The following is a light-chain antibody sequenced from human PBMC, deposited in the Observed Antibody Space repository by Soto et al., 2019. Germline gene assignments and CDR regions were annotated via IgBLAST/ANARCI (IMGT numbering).Light chain of an antibody. J-gene: IGKJ4*01. CDR2: AAS. Sequence: DIQLTQSPSSLSASVGDRVTITCRASQSIRSYLNWYQQKPGKAPKLLIYAASSLQTGVSSRFSGSGSGTDFTLTISNLQPEDFATYYCQQTSSTPTFGGGTKLDIK. V-gene: IGKV1-39*01. CDR3: QQTSSTPT. CDR1: QSIRSY.